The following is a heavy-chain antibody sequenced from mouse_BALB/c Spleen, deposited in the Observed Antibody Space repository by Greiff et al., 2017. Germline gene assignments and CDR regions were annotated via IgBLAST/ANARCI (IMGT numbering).Heavy chain of an antibody. V-gene: IGHV5-12-2*01. CDR2: ISNGGGST. CDR1: GFTFSSYT. Sequence: EVKLVESGGGLVQPGGSLKLSCAASGFTFSSYTMSWVRQTPEKRLEWVAYISNGGGSTYYPDTVKGRFTISRDNAKNTLYLQMSSLKSEDTAMYYCARHFDYDTFAYWGQGTLVTVSA. D-gene: IGHD2-4*01. J-gene: IGHJ3*01. CDR3: ARHFDYDTFAY.